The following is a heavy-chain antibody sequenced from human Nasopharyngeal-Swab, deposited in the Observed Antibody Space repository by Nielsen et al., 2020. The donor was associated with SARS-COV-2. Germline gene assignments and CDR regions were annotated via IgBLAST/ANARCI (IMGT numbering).Heavy chain of an antibody. Sequence: GRQAPGKGLEWVSYISSSGSTIYYADSVKGRFTISRDNAKNSLYLQMNSLRAEDTAVYYCARTSPVYGDYDAFDIWGQGTMVTVSS. V-gene: IGHV3-48*03. D-gene: IGHD4-17*01. J-gene: IGHJ3*02. CDR3: ARTSPVYGDYDAFDI. CDR2: ISSSGSTI.